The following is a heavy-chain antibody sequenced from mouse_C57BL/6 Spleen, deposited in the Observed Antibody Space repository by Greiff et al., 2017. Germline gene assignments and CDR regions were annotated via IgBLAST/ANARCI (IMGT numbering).Heavy chain of an antibody. V-gene: IGHV14-2*01. CDR3: ATDYDEDYAMDY. J-gene: IGHJ4*01. CDR1: GFNIKDYY. Sequence: EVKLQESGAELVKPGASVKLSCTASGFNIKDYYMHWVKQRPEQGLEWIGRIDPADGDTNSAPKFPGQATITADTSSNTDNLQLSSLTSEDTAVYYCATDYDEDYAMDYWGQGTSVTVSS. D-gene: IGHD2-4*01. CDR2: IDPADGDT.